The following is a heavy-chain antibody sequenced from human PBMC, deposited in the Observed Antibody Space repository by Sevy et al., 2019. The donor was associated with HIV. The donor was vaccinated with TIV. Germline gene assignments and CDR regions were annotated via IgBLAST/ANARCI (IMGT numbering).Heavy chain of an antibody. CDR1: GFIFSKYW. V-gene: IGHV3-7*01. CDR3: ARDDGNYYFHY. D-gene: IGHD1-7*01. J-gene: IGHJ4*02. Sequence: GGSLRLSCAASGFIFSKYWMGWVRQAPGKGLEWVANIKQDAGQKYYVDSVKGRFTISRDNAKNSLYLQMNSLRAEDTAVYFCARDDGNYYFHYWGQRTLVTVSS. CDR2: IKQDAGQK.